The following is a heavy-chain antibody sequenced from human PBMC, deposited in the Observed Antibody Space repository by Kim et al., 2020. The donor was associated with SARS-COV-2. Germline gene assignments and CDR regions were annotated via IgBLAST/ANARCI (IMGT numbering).Heavy chain of an antibody. D-gene: IGHD3-10*01. CDR2: IYPGDSDT. Sequence: GESLKISCKGSGYSFTSYWIGWVRQMPGKGLEWMGIIYPGDSDTRYSPSFQGQVTISADKSISTAYLQWSSPKASDTAMYYCARHLVGVGGGFGELLGGMDVWGQGTTVTVSS. CDR1: GYSFTSYW. CDR3: ARHLVGVGGGFGELLGGMDV. V-gene: IGHV5-51*01. J-gene: IGHJ6*02.